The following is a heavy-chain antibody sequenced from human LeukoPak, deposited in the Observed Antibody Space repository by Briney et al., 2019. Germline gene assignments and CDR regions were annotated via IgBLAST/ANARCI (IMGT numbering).Heavy chain of an antibody. V-gene: IGHV4-59*01. J-gene: IGHJ4*02. Sequence: SETLSLTCTVSGASIRSYYWSWIRQPPGKGLEWIGYIYYSASTKYNPSLKSRVTISVDTSKNQFSLKLSSVTAADTAVYYCARAGMIQSSYDYWGQGTLVTVSS. D-gene: IGHD3-22*01. CDR1: GASIRSYY. CDR2: IYYSAST. CDR3: ARAGMIQSSYDY.